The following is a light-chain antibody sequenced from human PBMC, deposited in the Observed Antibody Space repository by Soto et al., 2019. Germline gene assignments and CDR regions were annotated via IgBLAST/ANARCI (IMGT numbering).Light chain of an antibody. J-gene: IGKJ1*01. CDR2: AAS. Sequence: DIQMTQSPSSLSASVGDRVTSTCRASQSITKYLNWYQQKPGKAPRLLIYAASNLQSGVPSRSSGSGSGTDFTLTIISLPPEALGTYYCEHKYQSPPWTLGPGNMVEIK. CDR3: EHKYQSPPWT. CDR1: QSITKY. V-gene: IGKV1-39*01.